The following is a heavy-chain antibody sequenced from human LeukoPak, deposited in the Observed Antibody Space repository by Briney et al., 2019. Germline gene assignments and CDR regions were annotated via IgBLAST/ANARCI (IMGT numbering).Heavy chain of an antibody. CDR1: GGSVISTTYY. J-gene: IGHJ5*02. CDR2: IYYSGST. CDR3: ARVHCSGGCYRGVINWFDP. Sequence: SETLSLTCTVSGGSVISTTYYWSWIRQPPGKGLEWIGYIYYSGSTNYNSSLKSRATISVDTSKNQFSLKLSSVTAADTAVYYCARVHCSGGCYRGVINWFDPWGQGTLVTVSS. D-gene: IGHD2-15*01. V-gene: IGHV4-61*01.